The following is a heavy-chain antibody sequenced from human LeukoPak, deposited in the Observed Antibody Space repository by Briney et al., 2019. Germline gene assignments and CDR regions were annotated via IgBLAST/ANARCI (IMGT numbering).Heavy chain of an antibody. CDR2: IKRKTDGGTT. V-gene: IGHV3-15*01. J-gene: IGHJ4*02. Sequence: KPGGSLRLSCAASGFTFSDAWMSWVRQAPGKGLEWVGRIKRKTDGGTTDYAAPVKGRFTISRDDSKNTLYLQMNSLKTEDTAVYYCTTVRYYYDSSGYPMYYFDYWGQGTLATVSS. D-gene: IGHD3-22*01. CDR3: TTVRYYYDSSGYPMYYFDY. CDR1: GFTFSDAW.